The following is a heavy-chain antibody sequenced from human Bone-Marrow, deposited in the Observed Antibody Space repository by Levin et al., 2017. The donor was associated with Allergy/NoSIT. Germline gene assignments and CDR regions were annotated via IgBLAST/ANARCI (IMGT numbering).Heavy chain of an antibody. J-gene: IGHJ3*02. Sequence: VASVKVSCKASGGTFSGYPISWLRQAPGQGPEWMGEISPMFGATNYAQKFQGRVTITADEAASTAFMELSSLRSEDTAMYFCARVAADRVAFDIWGQGTLVSVSS. CDR1: GGTFSGYP. D-gene: IGHD3-22*01. CDR2: ISPMFGAT. CDR3: ARVAADRVAFDI. V-gene: IGHV1-69*13.